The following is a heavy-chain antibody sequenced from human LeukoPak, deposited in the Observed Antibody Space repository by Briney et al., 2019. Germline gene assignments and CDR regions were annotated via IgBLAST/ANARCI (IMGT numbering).Heavy chain of an antibody. CDR1: GYSFTSYW. CDR3: ARCLGIAAAGPADY. V-gene: IGHV5-51*01. Sequence: GESLKISCKGSGYSFTSYWIGWVRQMPGKGLGWMGIIYPGDSDTRHSPSFQGQVTISADKSISTAYLQWRRLKASDTAMYYWARCLGIAAAGPADYWGQGTLVTVSS. CDR2: IYPGDSDT. D-gene: IGHD6-13*01. J-gene: IGHJ4*02.